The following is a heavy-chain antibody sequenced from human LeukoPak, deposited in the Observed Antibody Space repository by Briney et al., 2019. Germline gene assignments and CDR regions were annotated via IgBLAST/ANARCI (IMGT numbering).Heavy chain of an antibody. Sequence: ASVKVPCKVSGYTLSELSMHWVRQAPGKGLEWMGGFDPEEGEKIYAQKFQGRVTMTEDTSTDTAYMELSSLRSEDTAVYFCATERSVSSRSSDNWFDPWGQGTLVIVSS. J-gene: IGHJ5*02. CDR2: FDPEEGEK. CDR1: GYTLSELS. D-gene: IGHD6-6*01. CDR3: ATERSVSSRSSDNWFDP. V-gene: IGHV1-24*01.